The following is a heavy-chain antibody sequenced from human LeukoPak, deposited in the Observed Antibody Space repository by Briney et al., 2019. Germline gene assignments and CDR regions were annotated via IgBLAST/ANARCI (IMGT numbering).Heavy chain of an antibody. J-gene: IGHJ1*01. D-gene: IGHD3-22*01. CDR3: ARPCENYYDRPFHH. Sequence: GGSLRLSCAATGFNVNNHLTWVRQPPGKGLEWVSVITGGGTSTYFADSVKGRFTISRDNSKNKMFLQMNSLRDEDTAVYYCARPCENYYDRPFHHWGQGTLVTVSS. CDR2: ITGGGTST. CDR1: GFNVNNH. V-gene: IGHV3-23*01.